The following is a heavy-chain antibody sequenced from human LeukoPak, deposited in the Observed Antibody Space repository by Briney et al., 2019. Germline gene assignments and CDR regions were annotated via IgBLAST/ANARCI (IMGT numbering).Heavy chain of an antibody. V-gene: IGHV1-18*01. J-gene: IGHJ3*02. CDR3: ARGGGIVLEWGYAFDI. D-gene: IGHD1-26*01. CDR1: GYTLTSYG. CDR2: ISAYNGNT. Sequence: ASVKVSCKASGYTLTSYGISWVRQAPGQGLEWMGCISAYNGNTNYAQKLQGRVTMTTDTSTSTAYMELRSLRSDDTAVYYCARGGGIVLEWGYAFDIWGQGTMVTVSS.